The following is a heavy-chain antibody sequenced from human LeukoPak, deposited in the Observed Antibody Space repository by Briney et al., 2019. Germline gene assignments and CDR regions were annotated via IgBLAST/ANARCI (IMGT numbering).Heavy chain of an antibody. CDR2: IYTSGST. CDR3: ARGLKLITMVRGVIGNWFDP. V-gene: IGHV4-61*02. D-gene: IGHD3-10*01. CDR1: GGSISSGSYY. J-gene: IGHJ5*02. Sequence: PSETLSLTCTVSGGSISSGSYYWSWIRQPAGKGLEWIGRIYTSGSTNYNPSLKSRVTISVDTSKNQFSLKLSSVTAADTAVYYCARGLKLITMVRGVIGNWFDPWGQGTLVTVSS.